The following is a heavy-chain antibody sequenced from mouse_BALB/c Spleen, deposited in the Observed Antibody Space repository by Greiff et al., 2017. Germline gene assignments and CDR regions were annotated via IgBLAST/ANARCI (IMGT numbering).Heavy chain of an antibody. V-gene: IGHV5-9-4*01. D-gene: IGHD2-4*01. CDR3: ARVDDYPFFAY. CDR1: GFTFSSYA. Sequence: EVQRVESGGGLVKPGGSLKLSCAASGFTFSSYAMSWVRQTPEKRLEWVATISSGGSYTYYPDTVTGRFTISRDNAKNTLYLEMSSLRSEDTAMYYCARVDDYPFFAYWGQGTLVTVS. J-gene: IGHJ3*01. CDR2: ISSGGSYT.